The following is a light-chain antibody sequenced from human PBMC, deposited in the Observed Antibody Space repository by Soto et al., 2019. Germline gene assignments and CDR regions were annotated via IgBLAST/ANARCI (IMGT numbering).Light chain of an antibody. J-gene: IGKJ4*01. CDR3: QQISKYPHT. V-gene: IGKV1-6*01. CDR1: QDIRSD. CDR2: AAS. Sequence: AIQMTQSPSSLSASVGDRVTVTCRASQDIRSDVGWYQQKPGQAPKVLMYAASRLHSGVPSRFSCSGSGTNFFLTISSLQPEDVATYYCQQISKYPHTFGGGTKVDI.